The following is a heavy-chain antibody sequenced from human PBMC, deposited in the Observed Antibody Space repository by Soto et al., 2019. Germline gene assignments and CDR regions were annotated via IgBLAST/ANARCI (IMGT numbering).Heavy chain of an antibody. V-gene: IGHV3-33*01. D-gene: IGHD3-10*01. J-gene: IGHJ4*02. CDR1: GFTFSSYG. CDR2: IWYDGSNK. CDR3: ARDLTYGSGSVDY. Sequence: QVQLVESGGGVVQPGRSPRLSCAASGFTFSSYGMHWVRQAPGKGLEWVAVIWYDGSNKYYADSVKGRFTISRDNSKNTLYLQMNSLRAEDTAVYYCARDLTYGSGSVDYWGQGTLVTVSS.